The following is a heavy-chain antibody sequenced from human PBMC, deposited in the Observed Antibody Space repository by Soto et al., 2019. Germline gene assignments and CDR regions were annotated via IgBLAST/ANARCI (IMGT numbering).Heavy chain of an antibody. D-gene: IGHD2-15*01. Sequence: LQLVQSGTEVKEPGSSVKVSCKASGGTFSTSSFVWVRQGPGQGLEWMGGIIPIFTRTNFEQKFQGRVTFGADESTRTTIKEPRRLTSEETAIYYCARDVVRSTAGDSWGQGTLVNVSS. CDR1: GGTFSTSS. CDR2: IIPIFTRT. J-gene: IGHJ4*02. CDR3: ARDVVRSTAGDS. V-gene: IGHV1-69*01.